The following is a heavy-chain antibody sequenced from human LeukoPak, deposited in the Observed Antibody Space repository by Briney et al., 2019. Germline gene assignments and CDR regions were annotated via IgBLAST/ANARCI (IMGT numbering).Heavy chain of an antibody. V-gene: IGHV1-2*02. CDR3: ARDPGRFGDYYYMDV. CDR2: INPNSGGT. D-gene: IGHD3-10*01. J-gene: IGHJ6*03. CDR1: GYTFTGYY. Sequence: ASVKVSCKASGYTFTGYYMHWVRQAPGQGLEWMGWINPNSGGTNYAQKFQGRVTMTRDTSISTAYMELSRLRSDDTAVYYCARDPGRFGDYYYMDVWGKGTTVTVSS.